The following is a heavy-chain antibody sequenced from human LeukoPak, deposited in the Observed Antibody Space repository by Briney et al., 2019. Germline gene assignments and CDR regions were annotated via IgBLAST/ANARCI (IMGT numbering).Heavy chain of an antibody. CDR3: ARAPFGWEPTIYFGY. CDR2: IKQDGSEK. J-gene: IGHJ4*02. V-gene: IGHV3-7*01. Sequence: PGGSLRLSCAASGFTFSSYWMSWVRQAPGKGLEWVANIKQDGSEKYYVDSVKGRFTISRDNAKNSLYLQMNSLRAEDTAVYYCARAPFGWEPTIYFGYWGQGTLVTVSS. D-gene: IGHD1-26*01. CDR1: GFTFSSYW.